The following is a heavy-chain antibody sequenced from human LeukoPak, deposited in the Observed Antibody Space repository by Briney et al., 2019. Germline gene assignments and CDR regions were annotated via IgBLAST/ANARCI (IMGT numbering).Heavy chain of an antibody. D-gene: IGHD3-22*01. CDR2: IYYSGST. J-gene: IGHJ4*02. CDR3: ARVSYDSSGYYHDY. Sequence: SETLSLTCTVSGGSISSYYWSWIRQSPGKGLAWTGYIYYSGSTNYNPSLKSRVTISVDTSKNQFSLKLSSVTAADTAVYYCARVSYDSSGYYHDYWGQGTLVTVSS. V-gene: IGHV4-59*01. CDR1: GGSISSYY.